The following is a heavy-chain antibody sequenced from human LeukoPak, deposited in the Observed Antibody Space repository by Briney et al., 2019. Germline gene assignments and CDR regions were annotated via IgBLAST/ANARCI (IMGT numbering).Heavy chain of an antibody. V-gene: IGHV5-51*01. CDR2: IYPGDSDT. Sequence: GESLKISCKGSGYSFTSYWIGWVRQVPGKGLEWMGIIYPGDSDTRYSPSFQGQVTISADKSISTAYLQWSSLKASDTAMYYCARQLRAAAGTANWFDPWGQGTLVTVSS. D-gene: IGHD6-13*01. CDR3: ARQLRAAAGTANWFDP. CDR1: GYSFTSYW. J-gene: IGHJ5*02.